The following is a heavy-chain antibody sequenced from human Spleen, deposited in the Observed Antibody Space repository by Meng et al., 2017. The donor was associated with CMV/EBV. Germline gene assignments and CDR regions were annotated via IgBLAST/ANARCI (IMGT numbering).Heavy chain of an antibody. CDR3: VTDKYCSSTRGCLDV. V-gene: IGHV3-73*01. CDR2: IRSKANSYAT. CDR1: GFTFSGSA. J-gene: IGHJ6*02. D-gene: IGHD2-2*01. Sequence: GESLKISCAASGFTFSGSAMHWVRQASGKGLEWVGRIRSKANSYATAYAASVKGRFTISRDDSKNTAYLQMNSLRAEDTAVYYCVTDKYCSSTRGCLDVWGQGTTVTVSS.